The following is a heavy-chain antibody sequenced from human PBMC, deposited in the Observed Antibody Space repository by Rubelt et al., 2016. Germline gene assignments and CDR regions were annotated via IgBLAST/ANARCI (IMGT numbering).Heavy chain of an antibody. Sequence: QVQLVESGGGVVQPGRSLRLSCAASGFTFSSYGMHWVRQAPGKGLEWVAVIWYDGSNKYLADSVKGRFTISRDNSKNTLYLQMNSLRAEDTAVYYCARAYPAAGPSDYWGQGTLVTVSS. CDR2: IWYDGSNK. D-gene: IGHD6-13*01. J-gene: IGHJ4*02. V-gene: IGHV3-33*01. CDR3: ARAYPAAGPSDY. CDR1: GFTFSSYG.